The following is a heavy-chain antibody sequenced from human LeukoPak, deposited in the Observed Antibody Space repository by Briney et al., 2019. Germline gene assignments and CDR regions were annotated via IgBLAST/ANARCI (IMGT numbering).Heavy chain of an antibody. CDR2: ISSSSSYI. D-gene: IGHD4-11*01. V-gene: IGHV3-21*01. CDR3: ARDLGCVHSNYEGAR. Sequence: GGSLRLSCAASGFTFSSYSMNWVRQAPGKGLEWVSSISSSSSYIYYADSVKGRVTISRDNAKNSLYLQMNSLRAEDTAVYYCARDLGCVHSNYEGARWGQATLVTVSS. CDR1: GFTFSSYS. J-gene: IGHJ4*02.